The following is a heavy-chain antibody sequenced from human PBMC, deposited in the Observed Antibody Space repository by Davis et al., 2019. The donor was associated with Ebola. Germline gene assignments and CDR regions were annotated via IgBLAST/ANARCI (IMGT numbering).Heavy chain of an antibody. V-gene: IGHV1-3*01. D-gene: IGHD1-1*01. Sequence: ASVKVSCKASGYTFTSYAMHWVRQAPGQRLEWMGWINAGNGNTKYSQKFQGRVTITRDTSASTAYMELRSLRSDDTAVYYCARSWNYDAFDIWGQGTMVTVSS. CDR2: INAGNGNT. CDR1: GYTFTSYA. CDR3: ARSWNYDAFDI. J-gene: IGHJ3*02.